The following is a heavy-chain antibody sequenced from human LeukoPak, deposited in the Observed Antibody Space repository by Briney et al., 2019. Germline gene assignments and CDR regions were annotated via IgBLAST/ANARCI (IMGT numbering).Heavy chain of an antibody. J-gene: IGHJ4*02. V-gene: IGHV1-24*01. D-gene: IGHD6-13*01. CDR3: AKSPYSSSWYFDY. CDR1: GYTLTELS. Sequence: ASVKVSCKVSGYTLTELSMHWVRQAPGKGLEWMGGFDPEDGETIYAQKFQGRVTMTEDTSTDTAYMELSSLGSEDTAVYYCAKSPYSSSWYFDYWGQGTLVTVSS. CDR2: FDPEDGET.